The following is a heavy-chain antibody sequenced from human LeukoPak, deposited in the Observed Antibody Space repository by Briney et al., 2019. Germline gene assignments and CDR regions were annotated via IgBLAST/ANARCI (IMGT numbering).Heavy chain of an antibody. J-gene: IGHJ4*02. CDR1: GYTFTGYY. Sequence: APVKVSCKASGYTFTGYYMHWVRQAPGQGLEWMGWINPNSGGTNYAQKFQGRVTMTRDTSISTAYMELSRLRSDDTAVYYCARDSDIVVVVAATPMSDYWGQGTLVTVSS. V-gene: IGHV1-2*02. D-gene: IGHD2-15*01. CDR2: INPNSGGT. CDR3: ARDSDIVVVVAATPMSDY.